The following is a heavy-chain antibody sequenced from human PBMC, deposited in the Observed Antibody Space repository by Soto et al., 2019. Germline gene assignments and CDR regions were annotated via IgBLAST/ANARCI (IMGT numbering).Heavy chain of an antibody. D-gene: IGHD2-15*01. CDR3: ARPIFPYCWVGSCIRGRDDFDI. Sequence: SETLSLTCTVSGVSIISSSYYWVLIRQPPRKGLEWIGSIYYSGSTYYNPSLKSRVTISVDTSKNQFSLKLSSVTAADTAVYCCARPIFPYCWVGSCIRGRDDFDIWGPGTMVTVAS. CDR2: IYYSGST. J-gene: IGHJ3*02. V-gene: IGHV4-39*01. CDR1: GVSIISSSYY.